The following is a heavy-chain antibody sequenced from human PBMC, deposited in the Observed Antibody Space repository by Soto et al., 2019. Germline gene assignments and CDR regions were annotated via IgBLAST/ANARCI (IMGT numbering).Heavy chain of an antibody. J-gene: IGHJ5*02. Sequence: QVQLVQSGAEVKKPGSSVKVSCKASGGTFSSYAISWVRQAPGQGLEWMGGIIPIFGTANYAQKFLGRVTITADESTSTAYMELSSLRSEDTAVYYCARDKRIVVVPAAIPGGWFDPWGQGTLVTVSS. CDR3: ARDKRIVVVPAAIPGGWFDP. CDR1: GGTFSSYA. D-gene: IGHD2-2*02. CDR2: IIPIFGTA. V-gene: IGHV1-69*01.